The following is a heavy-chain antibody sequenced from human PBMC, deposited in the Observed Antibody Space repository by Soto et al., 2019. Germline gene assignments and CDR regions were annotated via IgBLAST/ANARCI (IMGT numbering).Heavy chain of an antibody. D-gene: IGHD3-10*01. CDR2: INSNSGGT. CDR3: ARDRSITMVRGVSLGYFDY. J-gene: IGHJ4*02. CDR1: GYTFTGYY. V-gene: IGHV1-2*04. Sequence: ASVKVSCKASGYTFTGYYMHWVRQAPGQGLEWMGWINSNSGGTNYAQKFQGWVTMTRDTSISTAYMELSRLRSDDTAVYYCARDRSITMVRGVSLGYFDYWGQGTLVTVSS.